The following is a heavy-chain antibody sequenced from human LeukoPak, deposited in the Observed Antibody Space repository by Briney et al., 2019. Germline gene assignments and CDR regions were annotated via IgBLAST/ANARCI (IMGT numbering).Heavy chain of an antibody. J-gene: IGHJ4*02. CDR1: GFTFATHW. D-gene: IGHD2-2*01. CDR3: LSCINPTCYEY. CDR2: INNDGSTT. V-gene: IGHV3-74*01. Sequence: SGKSLRLSCAASGFTFATHWMHWVRQAPGKGLMWVSCINNDGSTTNYADSVKGRFTISRDNAKSTLYLQMNSLRAEDTAVYYCLSCINPTCYEYWGQGAPVTVSS.